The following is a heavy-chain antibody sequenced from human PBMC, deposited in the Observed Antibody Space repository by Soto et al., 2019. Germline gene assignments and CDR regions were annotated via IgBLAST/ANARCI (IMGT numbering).Heavy chain of an antibody. J-gene: IGHJ4*02. CDR3: ARDQPGYSYGYGLGY. Sequence: EVQLVECGGGLVKPGGSLRLSCAASGFTFGSYSMNWVRQAPGKGLEWVSSISSSSSYIYYADSVKGRFTISRDNAKNSLYLQMNSLRAEDTAVYYCARDQPGYSYGYGLGYWGLGTLVTVSS. CDR2: ISSSSSYI. V-gene: IGHV3-21*01. D-gene: IGHD5-18*01. CDR1: GFTFGSYS.